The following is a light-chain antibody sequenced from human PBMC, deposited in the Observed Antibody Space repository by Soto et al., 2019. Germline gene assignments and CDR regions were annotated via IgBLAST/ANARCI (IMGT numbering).Light chain of an antibody. CDR2: DVN. Sequence: QSALTQPASVSGSPGQSITISCTGTSSDVGHYNYVSLYQQYPGKAPKLMIYDVNTRPSGVSNRFSGSKSGNTASLTISGLQAEDEADYYCCSYTSSSTRIFGGGTKLTVL. CDR3: CSYTSSSTRI. V-gene: IGLV2-14*01. J-gene: IGLJ2*01. CDR1: SSDVGHYNY.